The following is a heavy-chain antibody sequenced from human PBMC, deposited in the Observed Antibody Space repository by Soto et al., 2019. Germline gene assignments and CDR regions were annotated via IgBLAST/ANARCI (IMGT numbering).Heavy chain of an antibody. D-gene: IGHD3-22*01. J-gene: IGHJ5*02. CDR2: INPNSGGT. CDR3: AREFYDCSGYYQVSGLYNWLEL. Sequence: ASVKVSCKASGYTFTGYYMHWVRQAPGQGLEWMGWINPNSGGTNYAQKFQGWVTMTRDTSISTAYMELSSMRSDDTAVYYCAREFYDCSGYYQVSGLYNWLELWRQGTLVTVT. CDR1: GYTFTGYY. V-gene: IGHV1-2*04.